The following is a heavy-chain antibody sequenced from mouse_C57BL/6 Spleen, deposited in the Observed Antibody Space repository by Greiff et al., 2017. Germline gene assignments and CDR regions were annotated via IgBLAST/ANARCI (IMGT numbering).Heavy chain of an antibody. J-gene: IGHJ1*03. CDR3: ASEPISDYYGSSQWYFDV. CDR2: IWRGGST. Sequence: VQLQQSGPGLVQPSQSLSITCTASGFSLTSYGVHWVRQSPGKGLEWLGVIWRGGSTDYNAALISSLSISKDNSKSQVFFKMNGLQADDTAIYYCASEPISDYYGSSQWYFDVWGTGTTVTVSS. V-gene: IGHV2-2*01. CDR1: GFSLTSYG. D-gene: IGHD1-1*01.